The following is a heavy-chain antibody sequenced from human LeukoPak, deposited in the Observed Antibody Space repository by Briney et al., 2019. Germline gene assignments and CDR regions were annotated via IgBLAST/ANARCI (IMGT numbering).Heavy chain of an antibody. V-gene: IGHV3-48*03. D-gene: IGHD3-22*01. CDR3: ARGGNYYDSSGYYFGYFQH. J-gene: IGHJ1*01. CDR1: GFTFSSYE. Sequence: PGGSLRLSCAASGFTFSSYEMNWVRQAPGKGLEWVSYISSSGTTMYHADSVKGRFTISRDNAKNSLHLQKNSLRGEDTAVYYCARGGNYYDSSGYYFGYFQHWGQGTLVTVSS. CDR2: ISSSGTTM.